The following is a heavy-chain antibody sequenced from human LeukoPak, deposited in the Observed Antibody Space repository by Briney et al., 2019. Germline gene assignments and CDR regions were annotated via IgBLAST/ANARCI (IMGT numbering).Heavy chain of an antibody. D-gene: IGHD6-6*01. CDR1: GFTFSSYS. J-gene: IGHJ4*02. V-gene: IGHV3-21*01. CDR3: ARDGEQLVHFDY. Sequence: PGGSLRLSCAASGFTFSSYSMNWVRQAPGKGLEWVSSISSSSSYICYADSVKGRFTISRDNAKNSLYLQMNSLRVEDTAVYYCARDGEQLVHFDYWGQGTLVTVSS. CDR2: ISSSSSYI.